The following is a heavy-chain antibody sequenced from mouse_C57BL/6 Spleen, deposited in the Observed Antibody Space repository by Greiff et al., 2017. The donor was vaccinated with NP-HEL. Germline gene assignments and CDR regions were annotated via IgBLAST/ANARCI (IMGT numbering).Heavy chain of an antibody. CDR1: GYTFTSYW. Sequence: QVQLQQPGAELVKPGASVKLSCKASGYTFTSYWMHWVKQRPGQGLEWIGMIHPNSGSTNYNEKFKSKATLTVDKSSSTAYMQLSSLTSEDSAVYYCARCPITTVGEGYFDVWGTGTTVTVSS. J-gene: IGHJ1*03. V-gene: IGHV1-64*01. CDR3: ARCPITTVGEGYFDV. CDR2: IHPNSGST. D-gene: IGHD1-1*01.